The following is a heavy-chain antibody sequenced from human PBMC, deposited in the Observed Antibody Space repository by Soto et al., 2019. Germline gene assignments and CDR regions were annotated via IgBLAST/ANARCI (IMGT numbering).Heavy chain of an antibody. Sequence: GLDLEWLALIYWDDDKRYSPSLKSRLTITKDTSKNQVVLTMTNMDPVDTATYYCAHSPGIAVAGTFDYWGQGTLVTVSS. CDR3: AHSPGIAVAGTFDY. V-gene: IGHV2-5*02. D-gene: IGHD6-19*01. J-gene: IGHJ4*02. CDR2: IYWDDDK.